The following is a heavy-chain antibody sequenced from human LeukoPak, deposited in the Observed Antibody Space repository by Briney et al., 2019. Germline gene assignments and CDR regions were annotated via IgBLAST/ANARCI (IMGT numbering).Heavy chain of an antibody. V-gene: IGHV1-46*01. J-gene: IGHJ4*02. CDR2: INPSGGST. D-gene: IGHD1-26*01. Sequence: ASVKVSCKASGSHFTSYYMHWLRQTPGQGLEWMGIINPSGGSTSYAQKFQGRVTMTRDTSTSTVYMELSSLRSEDTAVYYCARDHGGSYDYWGQGTLVTVSS. CDR3: ARDHGGSYDY. CDR1: GSHFTSYY.